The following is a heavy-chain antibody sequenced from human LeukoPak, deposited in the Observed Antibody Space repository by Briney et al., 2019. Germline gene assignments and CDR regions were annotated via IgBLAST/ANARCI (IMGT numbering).Heavy chain of an antibody. V-gene: IGHV3-23*01. D-gene: IGHD3-10*01. Sequence: GGSLRLSCVASGFNFEFHGMSWVRQAPGKGLEWVSAISGSGDTTYYGDSVKGRFTIFRDNSKNMVYMQMNSLRADDTAVYYCARDFIGYYYGSGSYYKVEGYFDYWGQGTLVTVSS. CDR1: GFNFEFHG. CDR2: ISGSGDTT. J-gene: IGHJ4*02. CDR3: ARDFIGYYYGSGSYYKVEGYFDY.